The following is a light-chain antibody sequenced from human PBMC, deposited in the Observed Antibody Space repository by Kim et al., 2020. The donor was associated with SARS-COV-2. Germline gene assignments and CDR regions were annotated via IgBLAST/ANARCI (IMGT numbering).Light chain of an antibody. Sequence: ENVLTQSPGTLSLSPGERATLSCRASQSVSSNFLAWYQQKAGQAPRLVIYSASSRASGIPDRFSGSGSGTDFTLTISTLEPEDFAVYYCQQYATSPETFGQGTKVEI. V-gene: IGKV3-20*01. CDR2: SAS. CDR3: QQYATSPET. J-gene: IGKJ1*01. CDR1: QSVSSNF.